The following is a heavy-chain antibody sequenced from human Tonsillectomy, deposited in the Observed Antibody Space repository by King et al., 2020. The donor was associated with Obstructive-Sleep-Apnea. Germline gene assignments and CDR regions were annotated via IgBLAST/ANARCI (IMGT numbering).Heavy chain of an antibody. V-gene: IGHV3-23*04. CDR1: GFTFSSYA. CDR2: ISGSGGST. D-gene: IGHD2-2*01. J-gene: IGHJ4*02. CDR3: AKAGGDIVVVPAVDFDD. Sequence: VQLVESGGGLVQPGGSLRLSCPASGFTFSSYAMSWVRQAPGKGLEWVSAISGSGGSTYYADSVKGRFTISRDNSNNTLYLQMNSLRAEDTDVDYCAKAGGDIVVVPAVDFDDWGQGTLVTVSS.